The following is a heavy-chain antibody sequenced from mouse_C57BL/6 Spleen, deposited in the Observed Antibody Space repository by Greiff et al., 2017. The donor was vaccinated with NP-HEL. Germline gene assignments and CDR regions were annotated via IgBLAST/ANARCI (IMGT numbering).Heavy chain of an antibody. CDR2: IDPENGDT. CDR3: TTRWYHVGYFDG. J-gene: IGHJ1*03. D-gene: IGHD2-1*01. V-gene: IGHV14-4*01. CDR1: GFNIKDDY. Sequence: VQLQQSGAELVRPGASVKLSCTASGFNIKDDYMHWVKQRPEQGLEWIGWIDPENGDTEYASKFQGKATITADTSSNTAYLQLSSLTSEDTAVYYCTTRWYHVGYFDGWGTGTTVTVSS.